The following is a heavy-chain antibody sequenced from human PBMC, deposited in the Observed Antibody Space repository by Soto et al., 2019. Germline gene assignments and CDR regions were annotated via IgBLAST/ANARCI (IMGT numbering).Heavy chain of an antibody. CDR1: GFTFTRYS. J-gene: IGHJ4*02. V-gene: IGHV3-21*06. CDR2: ISSTTNYI. CDR3: ARESEDLTSNFDY. Sequence: GGSLRLSCAASGFTFTRYSMNWVRQAPGKGLDWVSSISSTTNYIYYGDSVKGRFTISRDNAKNSLYLEMNSLRAEDTAVYYCARESEDLTSNFDYWGQGTLVTVSS.